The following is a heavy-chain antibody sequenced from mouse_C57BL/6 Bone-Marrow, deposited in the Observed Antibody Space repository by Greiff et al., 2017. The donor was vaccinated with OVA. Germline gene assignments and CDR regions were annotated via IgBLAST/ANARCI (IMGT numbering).Heavy chain of an antibody. J-gene: IGHJ3*01. V-gene: IGHV3-6*01. D-gene: IGHD2-4*01. CDR2: ISYDGSN. CDR3: ARANYYDWAY. CDR1: GYSITSGYY. Sequence: EVKLEESGPGLVKPSQSLSLTCSVTGYSITSGYYWNWIRQFPGNKLEWMGYISYDGSNNYNPSLKNRISITRDTSKNQFFLKLNSVTTEDTATYYCARANYYDWAYWGQGTLVTVSA.